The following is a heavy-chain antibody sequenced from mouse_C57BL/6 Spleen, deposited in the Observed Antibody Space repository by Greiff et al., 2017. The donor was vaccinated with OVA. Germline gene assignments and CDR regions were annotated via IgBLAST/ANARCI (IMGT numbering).Heavy chain of an antibody. J-gene: IGHJ1*03. CDR3: ARPHYGSSYIYWYFDV. CDR2: FYPGSGSI. D-gene: IGHD1-1*01. Sequence: VKLVESGAELVKPGASVKLSCKASGYTFTEYTIHWVKQRSGQGLEWIGWFYPGSGSIKYNEKFKDKATLTADKSSSTVYMELSRLTSEDSAVYFCARPHYGSSYIYWYFDVWGTGTTVTVSS. V-gene: IGHV1-62-2*01. CDR1: GYTFTEYT.